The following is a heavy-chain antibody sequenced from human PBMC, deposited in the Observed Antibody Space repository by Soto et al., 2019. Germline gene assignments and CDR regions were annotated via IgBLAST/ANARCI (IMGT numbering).Heavy chain of an antibody. CDR1: GASITSTTYF. D-gene: IGHD2-15*01. CDR2: IYYSGRT. CDR3: ARAHCSGGSCRPFFYYYYGMDV. Sequence: SETLSLTCSLSGASITSTTYFWAWIRQPPGKGLEWVGSIYYSGRTHYNPSLKSRVTISVDTSKNQFSLKLSSVTAADTAVYYCARAHCSGGSCRPFFYYYYGMDVWGQGTTVTVSS. V-gene: IGHV4-39*07. J-gene: IGHJ6*02.